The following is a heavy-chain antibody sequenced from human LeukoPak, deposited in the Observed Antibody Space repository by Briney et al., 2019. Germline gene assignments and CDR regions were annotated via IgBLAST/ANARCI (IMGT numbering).Heavy chain of an antibody. CDR2: IKQDGTAK. Sequence: GGSLRLSCAASGFTFSSYGMHWVRQAPGKGLEWVANIKQDGTAKNYVDSVKGRFTISRDNAKNSLYLQMNSLRAEDTAVYYCARGGAYWGQGTLVTVSS. D-gene: IGHD3-10*01. CDR1: GFTFSSYG. CDR3: ARGGAY. V-gene: IGHV3-7*01. J-gene: IGHJ4*02.